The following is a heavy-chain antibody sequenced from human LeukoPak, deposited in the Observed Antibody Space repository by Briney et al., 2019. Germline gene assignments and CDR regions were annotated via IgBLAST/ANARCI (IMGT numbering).Heavy chain of an antibody. CDR3: ARVHSSGWRGPYYYYMDV. CDR2: ISAYNGNT. D-gene: IGHD6-19*01. J-gene: IGHJ6*03. Sequence: ASVKVSCKASGYTFTSYGISWVRQAPGQGLEWMGWISAYNGNTNYAQKLQGRVTMTTDTSTSTAYMELRSLRSDDTAVYYCARVHSSGWRGPYYYYMDVWGKGTTVTVSS. CDR1: GYTFTSYG. V-gene: IGHV1-18*01.